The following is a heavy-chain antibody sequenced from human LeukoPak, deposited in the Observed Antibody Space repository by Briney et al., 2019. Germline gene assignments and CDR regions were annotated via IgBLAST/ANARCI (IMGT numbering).Heavy chain of an antibody. CDR3: ARGRDSSSSYPGY. CDR1: GFTFSSYE. CDR2: ISSSGSTI. Sequence: PGGSLRLSCAASGFTFSSYEMNWVRQAPGKGLEWVSYISSSGSTIYYADSVKGRFTISRDNAKNSLYLQMNSLRAEDTAVYYCARGRDSSSSYPGYWGQGTLVTVSS. J-gene: IGHJ4*02. D-gene: IGHD6-6*01. V-gene: IGHV3-48*03.